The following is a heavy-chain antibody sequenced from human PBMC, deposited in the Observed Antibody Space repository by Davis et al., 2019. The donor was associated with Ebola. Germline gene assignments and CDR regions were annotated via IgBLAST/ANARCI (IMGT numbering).Heavy chain of an antibody. D-gene: IGHD1-14*01. CDR1: GFSITDYA. J-gene: IGHJ4*02. CDR2: LSGTGATM. V-gene: IGHV3-23*01. CDR3: GKGGPNRFYLDY. Sequence: LTCAASGFSITDYAMSWVRQARGKGLAWVSSLSGTGATMDFADSVKGRFSLSRDPPKNTVYLQMNGLRAEDSALYYCGKGGPNRFYLDYWGQGTLVTVSS.